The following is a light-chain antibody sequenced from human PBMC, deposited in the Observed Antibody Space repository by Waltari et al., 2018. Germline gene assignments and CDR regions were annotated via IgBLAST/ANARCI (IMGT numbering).Light chain of an antibody. CDR3: HQRSNWPLT. Sequence: SPGERATLSCRASQSVDTYLAWYQHKPGQVPRLLIYDASNRATGIPARFSGSGSGADFTLIISSLEPEDFAVYYCHQRSNWPLTFGGGTKVEIK. V-gene: IGKV3-11*01. J-gene: IGKJ4*01. CDR2: DAS. CDR1: QSVDTY.